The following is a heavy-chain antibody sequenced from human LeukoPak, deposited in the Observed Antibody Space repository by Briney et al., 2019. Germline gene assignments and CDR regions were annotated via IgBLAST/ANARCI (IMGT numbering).Heavy chain of an antibody. CDR3: ASGYCSGGSCRYYFDY. V-gene: IGHV1-69*13. CDR2: IFPIFGTA. D-gene: IGHD2-15*01. Sequence: SVKVSCKASGGTFSSYAISWVRQAPGQGLEWMGGIFPIFGTANYAQKFQGRVTITADESTSTAYMELSSLRSEDTAVYYCASGYCSGGSCRYYFDYWGQGTLVTVSS. J-gene: IGHJ4*02. CDR1: GGTFSSYA.